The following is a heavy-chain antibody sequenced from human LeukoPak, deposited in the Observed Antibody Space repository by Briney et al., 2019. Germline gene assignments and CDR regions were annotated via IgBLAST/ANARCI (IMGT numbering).Heavy chain of an antibody. D-gene: IGHD3-22*01. V-gene: IGHV3-30*18. CDR3: AKGHYYDSSGRLLGGDY. CDR1: GFTFSTYG. CDR2: IANDGRDK. Sequence: PGGSLRLSCAASGFTFSTYGMHWVRQAPGKGLEWVAVIANDGRDKKYVDSVKGRFTTSRDNSKNTLYLQMNSLRAEDTAVYYCAKGHYYDSSGRLLGGDYWGQGTLVTVSS. J-gene: IGHJ4*02.